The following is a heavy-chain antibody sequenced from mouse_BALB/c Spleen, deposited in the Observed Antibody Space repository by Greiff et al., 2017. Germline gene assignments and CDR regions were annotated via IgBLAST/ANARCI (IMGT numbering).Heavy chain of an antibody. CDR2: ISYSGST. Sequence: EVKLLESGPGLVKPSQSLSLTCTVTGYSITSDYAWNWIRQFPGNKLEWMGYISYSGSTSYNPSLKSRISITRDTSKNQFFLQLNSVTTEDTATYYCASGLNFDYWGQGTTLTVSS. D-gene: IGHD2-4*01. CDR1: GYSITSDYA. V-gene: IGHV3-2*02. J-gene: IGHJ2*01. CDR3: ASGLNFDY.